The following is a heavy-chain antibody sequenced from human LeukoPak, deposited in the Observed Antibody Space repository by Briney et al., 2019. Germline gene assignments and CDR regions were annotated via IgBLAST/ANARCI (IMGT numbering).Heavy chain of an antibody. J-gene: IGHJ2*01. Sequence: SETLSLTCAVYGGSFSGYYWSWIRQPPGKGLEWIGEINHSGSTNYNPSLKSRVTISVDTSKSQFSLKLSSVTAADTAVYYCARGHGDFWSGYDWYFDLWGRGTLVTVSS. CDR2: INHSGST. CDR1: GGSFSGYY. D-gene: IGHD3-3*01. V-gene: IGHV4-34*01. CDR3: ARGHGDFWSGYDWYFDL.